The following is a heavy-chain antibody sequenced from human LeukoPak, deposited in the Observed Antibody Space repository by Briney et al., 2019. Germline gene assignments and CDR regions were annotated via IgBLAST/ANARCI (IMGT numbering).Heavy chain of an antibody. CDR2: IISSSSYI. D-gene: IGHD3-22*01. J-gene: IGHJ3*02. Sequence: GGSLRLSCAASGFTFSSYSMNWVRQAPGKGLEWVPSIISSSSYIYYPASVKGRFTISSDNAKNSLYLQMNSLRAEDTAVYYCARDSMIVVVTAFDIWGQGTMVTVSS. V-gene: IGHV3-21*01. CDR3: ARDSMIVVVTAFDI. CDR1: GFTFSSYS.